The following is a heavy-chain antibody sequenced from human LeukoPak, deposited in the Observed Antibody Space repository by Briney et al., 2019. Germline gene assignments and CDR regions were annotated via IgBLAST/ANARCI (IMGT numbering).Heavy chain of an antibody. CDR1: GFTISSYA. Sequence: GGSLRLSCAASGFTISSYAMNWVRQAPGKGLEWVSGISGSGGSTYYADSVKGRFTISRDNSKNTVYLQMNSLRAEDTAVYYCAKDRGLVGATPSNFDYWGQGTLVTVSS. CDR2: ISGSGGST. CDR3: AKDRGLVGATPSNFDY. D-gene: IGHD1-26*01. J-gene: IGHJ4*02. V-gene: IGHV3-23*01.